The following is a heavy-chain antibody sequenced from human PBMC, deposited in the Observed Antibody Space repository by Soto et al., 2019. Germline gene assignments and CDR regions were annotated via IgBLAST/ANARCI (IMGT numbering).Heavy chain of an antibody. Sequence: EVQLVESGGGLVQPGGSLRLSCVASGFSVSATKYMNWLRQAPDKGLEWVSVIYSGGTYYYADSVKGRFTISIHHSKNTLYLQMDSLRPEGTAVYFCARANDLNAFDMWGQGTMVTVPS. CDR3: ARANDLNAFDM. CDR1: GFSVSATKY. CDR2: IYSGGTY. V-gene: IGHV3-53*04. J-gene: IGHJ3*02.